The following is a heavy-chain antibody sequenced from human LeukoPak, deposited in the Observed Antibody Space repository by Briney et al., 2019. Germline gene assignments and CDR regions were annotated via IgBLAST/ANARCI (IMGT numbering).Heavy chain of an antibody. Sequence: GGSLRLSCSASGFTFKSYAMHWVSQAPGKGLEYVSSINTNGANTYYADSVKGRFTISRDNSRNTVYVQMNSLTPGDTAVYYCVKGLDYSSSQMDSWGQGTLVTVSS. D-gene: IGHD6-6*01. CDR3: VKGLDYSSSQMDS. J-gene: IGHJ4*02. CDR2: INTNGANT. V-gene: IGHV3-64*05. CDR1: GFTFKSYA.